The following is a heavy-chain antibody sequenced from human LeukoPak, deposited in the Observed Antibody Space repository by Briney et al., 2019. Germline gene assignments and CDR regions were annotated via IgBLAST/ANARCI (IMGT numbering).Heavy chain of an antibody. D-gene: IGHD4-17*01. CDR1: GGSISSGDYY. V-gene: IGHV4-30-4*01. Sequence: SETLSLTCTVSGGSISSGDYYWSWLRQPPGKGLEWIGYIYYSGSTYYNPSLKSRVTISVDTSKNQFSLKLSSVTAADTAVYYCARAHRDGDLPPMVYYWGQGTLVTVSS. CDR3: ARAHRDGDLPPMVYY. J-gene: IGHJ4*02. CDR2: IYYSGST.